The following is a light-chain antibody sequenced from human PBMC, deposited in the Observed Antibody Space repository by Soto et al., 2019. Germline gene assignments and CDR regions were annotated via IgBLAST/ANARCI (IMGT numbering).Light chain of an antibody. Sequence: ETVMTQSPATLSVSPGERATLSCRASQSVRSNLAWYQQKPGQAPSLLIYGAFTRATGIPARFSGTGSGTEFTLTISSLQSEDFALYYCQQYNDWPLTFGQGTKVDIK. V-gene: IGKV3-15*01. J-gene: IGKJ1*01. CDR2: GAF. CDR3: QQYNDWPLT. CDR1: QSVRSN.